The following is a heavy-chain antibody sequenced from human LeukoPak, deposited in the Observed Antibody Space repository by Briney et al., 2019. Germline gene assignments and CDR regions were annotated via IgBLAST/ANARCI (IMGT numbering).Heavy chain of an antibody. CDR2: ITSNGGST. CDR1: GFTFSNYA. CDR3: AKGGCSASCYSTY. J-gene: IGHJ4*02. V-gene: IGHV3-23*01. Sequence: GGSLRLSCAASGFTFSNYAMNWVRQAPGKGLEWVSTITSNGGSTYYADSVEGRFTISRDNSKNTLYLHMYSVRAEDTAVYYCAKGGCSASCYSTYWAQGTLVTVSS. D-gene: IGHD2-2*02.